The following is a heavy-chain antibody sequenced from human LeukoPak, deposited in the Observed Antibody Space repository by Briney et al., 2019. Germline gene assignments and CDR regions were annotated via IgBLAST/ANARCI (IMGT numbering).Heavy chain of an antibody. J-gene: IGHJ6*02. CDR3: ARDRGREVLWLLGEGYGMDV. D-gene: IGHD5-18*01. CDR2: ISSSSSYI. CDR1: GFTFSSYS. V-gene: IGHV3-21*01. Sequence: PGGSQRLSCAASGFTFSSYSMNWVRQAPGKGLEWVSSISSSSSYIYYADSVKGRFTISRDNAKNSLYLQMNSLRAEDTAVYYCARDRGREVLWLLGEGYGMDVWGQGTTVTVSS.